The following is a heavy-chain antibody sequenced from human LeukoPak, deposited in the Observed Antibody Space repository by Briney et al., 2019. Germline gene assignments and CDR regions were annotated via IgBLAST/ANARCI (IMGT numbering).Heavy chain of an antibody. CDR1: GYTFTNYG. CDR3: ARDRGGYNYF. V-gene: IGHV1-18*01. CDR2: ISAYNGNT. Sequence: GASVKDSCKASGYTFTNYGISWVRPAPGQGLEWMGWISAYNGNTNYAQKLQGRVTMTTDTSTSTAYMELRSLRSDDTAVYYCARDRGGYNYFWGQGTLVTVSS. D-gene: IGHD5-24*01. J-gene: IGHJ4*02.